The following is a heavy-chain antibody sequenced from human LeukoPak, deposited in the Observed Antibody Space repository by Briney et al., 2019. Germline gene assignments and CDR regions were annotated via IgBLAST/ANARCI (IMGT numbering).Heavy chain of an antibody. J-gene: IGHJ1*01. Sequence: GGSLRLSCAASGFTFSSYAMHWVRQAPGKRLEWVAVISYDGSNKYYADSVKGRFTISRDNSKNTLYLQMNSLRAEDTAVYYCARGYYDSSVQHWGQGTLVTVSS. V-gene: IGHV3-30-3*01. D-gene: IGHD3-22*01. CDR2: ISYDGSNK. CDR1: GFTFSSYA. CDR3: ARGYYDSSVQH.